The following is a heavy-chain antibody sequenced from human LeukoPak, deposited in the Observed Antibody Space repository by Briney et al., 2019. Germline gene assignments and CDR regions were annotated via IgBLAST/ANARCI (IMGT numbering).Heavy chain of an antibody. V-gene: IGHV4-39*07. CDR1: GGSITSSLYF. CDR3: ARDQGSGWFHDAFDI. D-gene: IGHD6-19*01. J-gene: IGHJ3*02. CDR2: IYYSGST. Sequence: SETLSLTCSISGGSITSSLYFWGWIRQPPGKGLEWIGNIYYSGSTYYNPSLKSRVTISVDTSKNQFSLKLSSVTAADTAVYYCARDQGSGWFHDAFDIWGQGTMVTVSS.